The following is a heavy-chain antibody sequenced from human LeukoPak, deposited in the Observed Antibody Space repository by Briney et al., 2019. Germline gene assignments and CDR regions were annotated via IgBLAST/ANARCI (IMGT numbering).Heavy chain of an antibody. D-gene: IGHD5/OR15-5a*01. V-gene: IGHV4-31*03. CDR1: GGSISSGGYY. J-gene: IGHJ4*02. Sequence: SETLSLTCTVSGGSISSGGYYWSWIRQHPGKGLEWIGYIYYSGSTYYNPSLKSRVTISVDTSKNQFFLKLSSVTAADTAVYYCARAPWGVSEKFDYWGQGTLVTVSS. CDR3: ARAPWGVSEKFDY. CDR2: IYYSGST.